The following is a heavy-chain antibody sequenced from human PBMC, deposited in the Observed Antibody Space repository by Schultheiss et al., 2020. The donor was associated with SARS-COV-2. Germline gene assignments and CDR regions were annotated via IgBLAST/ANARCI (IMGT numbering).Heavy chain of an antibody. CDR3: ARISPVGATRLYYYYGMDV. J-gene: IGHJ6*02. V-gene: IGHV1-18*01. CDR1: GYTFTSYG. D-gene: IGHD1-26*01. CDR2: ISAYNGNT. Sequence: ASVKVSCKASGYTFTSYGISWVRQAPGQGLEWMGWISAYNGNTNYAQKLQGRVTMTTDTSTSTAYMELSSLRSEDTAVYYCARISPVGATRLYYYYGMDVWGQGTTVTVSS.